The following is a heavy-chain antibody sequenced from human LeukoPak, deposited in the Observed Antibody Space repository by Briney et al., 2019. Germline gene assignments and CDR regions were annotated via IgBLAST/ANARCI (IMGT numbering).Heavy chain of an antibody. J-gene: IGHJ4*02. CDR1: GGSFSGYY. Sequence: SETLSLTCAVYGGSFSGYYWSWIRQPPGKGLEWIGEINHSGSTNYNPSLKGRVTISVDTSKNQFSLKLSSVTAADTAVYYCARGRVYYYGSGRRDFDYWGQGTLVTVSS. D-gene: IGHD3-10*01. CDR2: INHSGST. CDR3: ARGRVYYYGSGRRDFDY. V-gene: IGHV4-34*01.